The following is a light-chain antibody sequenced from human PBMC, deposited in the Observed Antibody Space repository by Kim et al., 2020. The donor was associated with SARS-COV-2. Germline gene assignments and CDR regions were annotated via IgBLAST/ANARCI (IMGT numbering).Light chain of an antibody. J-gene: IGKJ2*01. Sequence: EIVMTQSPATLSVSPGERATLSCRASQSVNNNLAWYQQKPGQAPRLLIHGAFTRATGIPARFSGSGSGTEFTLTISSLQSEDFAVYYYQKCYIWYTFGQGTKLEI. CDR3: QKCYIWYT. V-gene: IGKV3-15*01. CDR2: GAF. CDR1: QSVNNN.